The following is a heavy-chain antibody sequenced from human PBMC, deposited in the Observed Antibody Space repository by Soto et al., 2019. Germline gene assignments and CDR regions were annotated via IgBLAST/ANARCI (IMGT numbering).Heavy chain of an antibody. J-gene: IGHJ3*02. Sequence: EVQLVESGGDLVQRGGSLRLSCAVSGFTFNMYSMNWVRQAPGKGLEWVSYISSSSSVIYYADSVKGRFTVARDNGKNGRYLQMDSPRDQEPALYYCAGVAGRTTSHYSGSCYDDPSDIWGQGTMVTVSS. D-gene: IGHD3-22*01. CDR3: AGVAGRTTSHYSGSCYDDPSDI. CDR1: GFTFNMYS. V-gene: IGHV3-48*02. CDR2: ISSSSSVI.